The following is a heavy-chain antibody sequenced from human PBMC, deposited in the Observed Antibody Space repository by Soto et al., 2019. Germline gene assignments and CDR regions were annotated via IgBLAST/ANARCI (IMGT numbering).Heavy chain of an antibody. D-gene: IGHD3-22*01. V-gene: IGHV4-30-2*01. CDR3: ARAGDSSGPVALGY. CDR2: IYHSGST. CDR1: GGSISSGGSS. Sequence: QLQLQESGSGLVKPSQTLSLTCAVSGGSISSGGSSWSWIRQPPGKGLEWIGYIYHSGSTYYNPSLQSRVTIPLDRSKNQSSLKLSSVTAADTAVYYCARAGDSSGPVALGYWGQGTLVTVSS. J-gene: IGHJ4*02.